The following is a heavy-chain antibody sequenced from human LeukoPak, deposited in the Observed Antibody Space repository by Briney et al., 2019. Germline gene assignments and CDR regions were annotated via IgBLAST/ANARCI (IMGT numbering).Heavy chain of an antibody. V-gene: IGHV5-51*01. J-gene: IGHJ3*02. CDR1: GNSFTSYW. Sequence: GESLKISCKGSGNSFTSYWIGWVRQMPGKGLEWMGIIYPGDSDTRYSPSFQGQVTISADKSISTAYLQWSSLKASDTAMYYCARGGPYDFWSEDAFDIWGQGTMVTVSS. CDR3: ARGGPYDFWSEDAFDI. CDR2: IYPGDSDT. D-gene: IGHD3-3*01.